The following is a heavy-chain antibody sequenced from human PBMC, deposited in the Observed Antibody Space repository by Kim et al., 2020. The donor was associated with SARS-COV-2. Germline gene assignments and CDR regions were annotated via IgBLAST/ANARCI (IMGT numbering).Heavy chain of an antibody. CDR1: GFTFSTYA. CDR2: ISDIGGSL. D-gene: IGHD3-10*01. CDR3: AQDPGGHLPHWYFDL. V-gene: IGHV3-23*01. Sequence: GGSLRLSCAASGFTFSTYAMSWVRQAPGKGLEWVSAISDIGGSLKYADSVKGRFTISRDNSKNTVYLQMNSLRGEETAVYYCAQDPGGHLPHWYFDLWGRGTLVTVSS. J-gene: IGHJ2*01.